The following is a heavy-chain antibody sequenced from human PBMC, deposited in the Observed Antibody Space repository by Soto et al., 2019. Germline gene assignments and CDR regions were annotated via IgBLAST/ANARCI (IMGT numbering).Heavy chain of an antibody. J-gene: IGHJ4*02. CDR3: ATMCTSATGLYYFDY. Sequence: PSGTLSLTCTVSGGSISSGNYYWSWIRQPPGKGLEWIGFISYSGSAYYNPSLKSRVTISVDTSKNQFSLNLSFVTAADTAVYYCATMCTSATGLYYFDYWGQGSLVTVSS. D-gene: IGHD2-8*01. V-gene: IGHV4-30-4*01. CDR1: GGSISSGNYY. CDR2: ISYSGSA.